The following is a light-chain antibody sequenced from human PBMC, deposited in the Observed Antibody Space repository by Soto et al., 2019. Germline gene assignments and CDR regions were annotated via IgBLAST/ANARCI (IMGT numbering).Light chain of an antibody. V-gene: IGKV3-20*01. Sequence: EIVLTQSPGTLSLSPLERATLSCISSQSVSNNYLAWYQQKPGQAPRLLIYGASNRATGIPDRFSGSGSGTDFTLTISSLQPEDVATYYCQKYNNAPRTFGQGTKVDIK. CDR1: QSVSNNY. CDR2: GAS. J-gene: IGKJ1*01. CDR3: QKYNNAPRT.